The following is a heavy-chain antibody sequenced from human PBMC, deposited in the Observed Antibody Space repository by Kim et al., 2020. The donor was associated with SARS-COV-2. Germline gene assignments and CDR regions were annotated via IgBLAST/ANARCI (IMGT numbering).Heavy chain of an antibody. J-gene: IGHJ6*02. Sequence: RFTISRDNAKNSLYLQMNSLRAEDTAVYYCARDPPVIDYGDYTGPYGMDVWGQGTTVTVSS. CDR3: ARDPPVIDYGDYTGPYGMDV. D-gene: IGHD4-17*01. V-gene: IGHV3-11*04.